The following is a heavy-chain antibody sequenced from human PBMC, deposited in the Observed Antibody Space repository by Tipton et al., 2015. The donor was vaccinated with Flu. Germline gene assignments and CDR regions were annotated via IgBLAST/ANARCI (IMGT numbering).Heavy chain of an antibody. D-gene: IGHD3-10*01. Sequence: QLVQSGAEMKKPGASVTVSCKASGYTFTSHGISWVRQAPGQGLEWMGWISGYNGNTNYAQKLQGRVTLTTDTSTSTVYMELWNLRSDDTAIYYCASEMWFGHFEVTWFDPWGQGTLVTVSS. CDR3: ASEMWFGHFEVTWFDP. V-gene: IGHV1-18*01. J-gene: IGHJ5*02. CDR2: ISGYNGNT. CDR1: GYTFTSHG.